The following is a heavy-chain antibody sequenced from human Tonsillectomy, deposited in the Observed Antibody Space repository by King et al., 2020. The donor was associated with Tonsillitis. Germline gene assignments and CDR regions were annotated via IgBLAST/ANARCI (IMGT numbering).Heavy chain of an antibody. V-gene: IGHV3-30-3*01. CDR1: GFTFSSSA. CDR2: ISYAVCNN. Sequence: VQLVESGGGVVQPGRSLRLSCAASGFTFSSSAMHWVRQAPGKGLEWVAVISYAVCNNQIADSVKGRFTISRDNSKNTLYLQVNSLRVEDTAVYYCARGRVGGSSYGSYYHGMDVWGQGTTVTVSS. CDR3: ARGRVGGSSYGSYYHGMDV. D-gene: IGHD5-18*01. J-gene: IGHJ6*02.